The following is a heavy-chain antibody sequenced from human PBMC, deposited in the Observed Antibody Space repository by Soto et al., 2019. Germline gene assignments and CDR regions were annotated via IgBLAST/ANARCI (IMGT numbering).Heavy chain of an antibody. CDR1: GDPLSSGDYY. V-gene: IGHV4-30-4*01. CDR3: VRRTGTMARAVLLD. J-gene: IGHJ4*02. CDR2: IFYTGSS. Sequence: QVQLQESGPGVVKPSQTLSLTCTVSGDPLSSGDYYWSWIRQRPGKGLEWIGYIFYTGSSYYNPSLRSRVSISVDTSKNQFSLNVDSVSAADTAVYYCVRRTGTMARAVLLDWGQGTLITVSS. D-gene: IGHD3-10*01.